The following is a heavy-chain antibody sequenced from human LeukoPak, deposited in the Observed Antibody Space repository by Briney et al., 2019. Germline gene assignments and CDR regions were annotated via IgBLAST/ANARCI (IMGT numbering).Heavy chain of an antibody. CDR1: GYTFTSYD. J-gene: IGHJ4*02. CDR3: ARSGRLLLWFGELLSGAPYFDY. D-gene: IGHD3-10*01. Sequence: GASVKVSCKASGYTFTSYDINWVRQATGQGLEWIGWMNPNSGNTGYAQKFQGRVTMTRNTSISTAYMELSSLRSEDTAVYYCARSGRLLLWFGELLSGAPYFDYWGQGTLVTVSS. CDR2: MNPNSGNT. V-gene: IGHV1-8*01.